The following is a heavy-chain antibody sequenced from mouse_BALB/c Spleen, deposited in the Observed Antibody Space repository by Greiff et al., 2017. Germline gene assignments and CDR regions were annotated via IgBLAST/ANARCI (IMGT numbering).Heavy chain of an antibody. V-gene: IGHV1-4*01. D-gene: IGHD4-1*01. J-gene: IGHJ3*01. CDR3: ARSGGTSVGFAY. CDR1: GYTFTSYT. Sequence: QVQLQQSGAELARPGASVKMSCKASGYTFTSYTMHWVKQRPGQGLEWIGYINPSSGYTNYNQKFKDKATLTADKSSSTAYMQLSSLTSEDSAVYYCARSGGTSVGFAYWGQGTLVTVSA. CDR2: INPSSGYT.